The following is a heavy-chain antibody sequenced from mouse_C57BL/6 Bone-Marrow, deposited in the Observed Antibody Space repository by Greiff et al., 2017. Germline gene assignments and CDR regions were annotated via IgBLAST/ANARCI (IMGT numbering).Heavy chain of an antibody. CDR3: ARSKNWDSWFAY. V-gene: IGHV1-54*01. J-gene: IGHJ3*01. CDR2: INPGSGGT. CDR1: GYAFTNYL. Sequence: VQLQQSGAELVRPGTSVKVSCKASGYAFTNYLIEWVKQRPGQGLAWIGVINPGSGGTNYNEKFKGQATLTADKSSSTAYMQLSSLTSEDSAVYFCARSKNWDSWFAYWGQGTLVTVSA. D-gene: IGHD4-1*01.